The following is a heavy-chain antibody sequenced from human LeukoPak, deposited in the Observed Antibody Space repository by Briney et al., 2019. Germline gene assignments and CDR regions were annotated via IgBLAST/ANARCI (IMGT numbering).Heavy chain of an antibody. V-gene: IGHV1-69*13. CDR2: IIPIFGTA. Sequence: ASVTVSCKAAGGTFSSYAISWVRHAPGQGLEWMGGIIPIFGTANYAQKFQGRVTITADESTSTAYMELSSLRAEDTAVYYCARALHSSSSGVSWGQGTLVTVSS. J-gene: IGHJ5*02. CDR3: ARALHSSSSGVS. CDR1: GGTFSSYA. D-gene: IGHD6-13*01.